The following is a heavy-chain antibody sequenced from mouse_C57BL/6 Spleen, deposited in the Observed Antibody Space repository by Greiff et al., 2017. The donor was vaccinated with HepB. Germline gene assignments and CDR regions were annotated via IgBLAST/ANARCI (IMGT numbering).Heavy chain of an antibody. CDR1: GYTFTSYG. V-gene: IGHV1-81*01. D-gene: IGHD1-1*01. CDR2: IYPRSGNT. CDR3: ARDYCGSSYYFDY. J-gene: IGHJ2*01. Sequence: QVQLQQSGAELARPGASVKLSCKASGYTFTSYGISWVKQRTGQGLEWIGEIYPRSGNTYYHEKFKGKATLTEDKTSSTAYLEIRSLTSEDSAVYFCARDYCGSSYYFDYWGQGTTLTASS.